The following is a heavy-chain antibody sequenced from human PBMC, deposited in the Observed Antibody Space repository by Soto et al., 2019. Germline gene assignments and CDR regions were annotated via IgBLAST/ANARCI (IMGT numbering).Heavy chain of an antibody. CDR1: GVTIKSSA. V-gene: IGHV1-69*13. CDR2: IVPMFGPA. D-gene: IGHD5-12*01. CDR3: ARPSYSSSWLPNLDY. J-gene: IGHJ4*02. Sequence: SVKVSWEACGVTIKSSAIQWVRQATGQGLEWMGGIVPMFGPAKYPEKFRGRVSITADDSTSTAYMELRSLTSEDTAMYYCARPSYSSSWLPNLDYWGQGTLVTVSS.